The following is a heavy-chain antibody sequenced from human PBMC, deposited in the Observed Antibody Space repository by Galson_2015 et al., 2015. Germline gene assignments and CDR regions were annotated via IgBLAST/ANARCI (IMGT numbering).Heavy chain of an antibody. J-gene: IGHJ6*02. CDR2: IKEDGGEN. CDR3: ARRGGMGRYGMDF. Sequence: SLRLSCAASEFTFSVYWMSWVRQAPGRGLEWVANIKEDGGENYYVDSVKGRFTISRDNDKNSLYLQMNSLRAEDTALYYCARRGGMGRYGMDFWGQGTTVTVSS. V-gene: IGHV3-7*01. CDR1: EFTFSVYW. D-gene: IGHD5-24*01.